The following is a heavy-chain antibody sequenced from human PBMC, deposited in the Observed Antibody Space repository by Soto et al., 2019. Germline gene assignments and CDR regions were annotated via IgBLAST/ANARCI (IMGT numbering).Heavy chain of an antibody. J-gene: IGHJ2*01. Sequence: QVQLVESGGGVVQPGTSLSLSCAASGFTFSSYAMHWVRQAPGKGLEWVSVILFDGSNKYYAYSVKGRFTISRDKSKNTLVREVNSLRAEDTAVYYCARGRRAGPFWYFDLCGRGTLVTVSS. CDR3: ARGRRAGPFWYFDL. CDR1: GFTFSSYA. V-gene: IGHV3-30-3*01. CDR2: ILFDGSNK.